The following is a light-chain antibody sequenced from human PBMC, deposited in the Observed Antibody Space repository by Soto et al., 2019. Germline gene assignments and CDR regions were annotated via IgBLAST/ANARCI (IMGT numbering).Light chain of an antibody. CDR3: CSYTSSSTLVV. J-gene: IGLJ2*01. CDR2: DVS. CDR1: SSDVGGYNY. V-gene: IGLV2-14*01. Sequence: QSALTQPASVSGSPGQSITISCTGTSSDVGGYNYVSWYQQHPGKAPKLMIYDVSNRPSGVSNRFSGSKSGNTASLTISGLQAEDEADHYCCSYTSSSTLVVFGGGTKLTVL.